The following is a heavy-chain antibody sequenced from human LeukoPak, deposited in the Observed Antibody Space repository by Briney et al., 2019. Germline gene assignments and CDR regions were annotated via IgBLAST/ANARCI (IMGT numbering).Heavy chain of an antibody. CDR2: IYTSGSN. Sequence: SETLSLTCTVSGGSVSSYYWSWIRQPAGKGLDWIGRIYTSGSNNYNPSLKSRVTMSVDTSKNQFSLKLSSVTAADTAVYYCARDSSGWSRNYGFDYWGQGTLVTVSS. V-gene: IGHV4-4*07. J-gene: IGHJ4*02. CDR1: GGSVSSYY. D-gene: IGHD6-19*01. CDR3: ARDSSGWSRNYGFDY.